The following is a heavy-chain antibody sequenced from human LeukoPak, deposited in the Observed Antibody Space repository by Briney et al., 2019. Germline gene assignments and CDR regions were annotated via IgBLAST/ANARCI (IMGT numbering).Heavy chain of an antibody. CDR1: GFNFNNYG. D-gene: IGHD3-10*01. CDR3: AKEIVWFGELSHDDAFDI. V-gene: IGHV3-23*01. J-gene: IGHJ3*02. Sequence: GTLRLSCAASGFNFNNYGMSWVRQAPEKGLEWVSSFSISGDNTYYSDSVKGLFTISRDNSKNTLYLQMNSLRAEDTAVYYCAKEIVWFGELSHDDAFDIWGQGTMVTVSS. CDR2: FSISGDNT.